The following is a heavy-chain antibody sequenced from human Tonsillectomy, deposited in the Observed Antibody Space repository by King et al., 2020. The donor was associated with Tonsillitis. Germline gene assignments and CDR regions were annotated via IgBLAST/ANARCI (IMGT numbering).Heavy chain of an antibody. D-gene: IGHD3-22*01. J-gene: IGHJ3*02. V-gene: IGHV5-51*01. Sequence: QLVQSGAEVKKPGESLKISCKGSGYSFTSYWIGWVRQMPGKGLEWMGIIYPGDSDTRYSPSFQGQVTISADKSISTAYLQWSSLKASDTAMYYCASHTYYYDSSGYYYGDAFDIWGQGTMVTVSS. CDR1: GYSFTSYW. CDR3: ASHTYYYDSSGYYYGDAFDI. CDR2: IYPGDSDT.